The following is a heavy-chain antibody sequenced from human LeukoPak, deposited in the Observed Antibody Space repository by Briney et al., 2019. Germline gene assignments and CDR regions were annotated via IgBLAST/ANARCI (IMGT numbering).Heavy chain of an antibody. J-gene: IGHJ5*01. CDR1: GGSFSGNN. CDR2: INHSGAT. V-gene: IGHV4-34*01. Sequence: SETLSLTCAVYGGSFSGNNWNWIRQPPGKGLEWIGEINHSGATKYNPSLKSRLTISVDPSKNQFSLKLKSVTAADTAVYYCARGSPKHDSWGRGTLVTVSS. CDR3: ARGSPKHDS.